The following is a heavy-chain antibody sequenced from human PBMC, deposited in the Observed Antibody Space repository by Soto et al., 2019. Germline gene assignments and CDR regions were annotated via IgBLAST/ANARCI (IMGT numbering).Heavy chain of an antibody. Sequence: SETLSLTCSVSGGSVTSDSYYWNWIRQPPGKGLEWIGYINDSGRTNYNTSLRTRVNILVDKSKNQFSLRLNSVTATDTAVYYCARARGHSGYDLIWGQGTLVTVSS. CDR2: INDSGRT. J-gene: IGHJ4*02. V-gene: IGHV4-61*01. CDR3: ARARGHSGYDLI. CDR1: GGSVTSDSYY. D-gene: IGHD5-12*01.